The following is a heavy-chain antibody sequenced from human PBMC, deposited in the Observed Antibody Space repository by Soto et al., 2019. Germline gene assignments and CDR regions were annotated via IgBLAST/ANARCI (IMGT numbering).Heavy chain of an antibody. J-gene: IGHJ6*02. Sequence: IRQAPGKGLEWIGEINHSGSTNYNPSLKSRVTISVDTSKNQFSLKLSSVTAADTAVDYCARGYRDYVYYGMDVWGQGTTVS. V-gene: IGHV4-34*01. D-gene: IGHD2-15*01. CDR2: INHSGST. CDR3: ARGYRDYVYYGMDV.